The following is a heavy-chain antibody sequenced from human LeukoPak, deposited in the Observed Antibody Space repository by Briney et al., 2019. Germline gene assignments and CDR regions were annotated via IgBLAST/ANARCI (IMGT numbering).Heavy chain of an antibody. CDR3: TRRIDATYYYDSSGYYSVDFDY. V-gene: IGHV3-73*01. CDR2: IRSKVNSYAT. J-gene: IGHJ4*02. Sequence: GGSLRLSCAASGFTFSGSAIHWVRQAPGKGLEWVGRIRSKVNSYATAYPASVKGRFTISRDDSKNTAYLQMNRLKTEDTAVYYCTRRIDATYYYDSSGYYSVDFDYWGQGTLVTVSS. CDR1: GFTFSGSA. D-gene: IGHD3-22*01.